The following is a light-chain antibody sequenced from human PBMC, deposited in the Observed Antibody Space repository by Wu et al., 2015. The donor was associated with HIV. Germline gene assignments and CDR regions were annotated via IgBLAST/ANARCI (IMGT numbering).Light chain of an antibody. CDR1: QSVGSN. CDR3: QQYSFWPRGYG. J-gene: IGKJ2*03. V-gene: IGKV3-15*01. Sequence: EIVMTQSPATLSVSPGERATLSCRASQSVGSNLVWYQQKPGQAPRLLIYGASTRATGVPARFSGSGSGTEFTLTISSLQSEDFAVYYCQQYSFWPRGYGFGQGTKLEIK. CDR2: GAS.